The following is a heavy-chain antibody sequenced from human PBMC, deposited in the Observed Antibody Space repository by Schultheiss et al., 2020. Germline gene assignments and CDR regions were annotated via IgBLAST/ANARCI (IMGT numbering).Heavy chain of an antibody. Sequence: ASVKVSCKASGYTFTGYYMHWVRQAPGQGLKWMGWINPNSGGTNYAQKFQGRVTMTRDTSISTAYMELSRLRSDDTAVYYCANSQTAYDYVWGSYRLGGMDVWGQGTTVTVSS. D-gene: IGHD3-16*02. CDR1: GYTFTGYY. J-gene: IGHJ6*02. V-gene: IGHV1-2*02. CDR2: INPNSGGT. CDR3: ANSQTAYDYVWGSYRLGGMDV.